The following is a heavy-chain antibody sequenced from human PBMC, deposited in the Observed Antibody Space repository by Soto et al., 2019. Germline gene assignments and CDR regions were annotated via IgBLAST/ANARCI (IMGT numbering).Heavy chain of an antibody. CDR2: IYYSGST. V-gene: IGHV4-59*08. CDR1: GGSISSYY. J-gene: IGHJ6*02. Sequence: PSETLSLTCSVSGGSISSYYWSWIRQPPGKGLEWIGYIYYSGSTNYNPSLKSRVTISVDTSKNQFSLKLSSVTAADTAVYYCARGDYVLGYYYYGMDVWGQGTTLTVSS. CDR3: ARGDYVLGYYYYGMDV. D-gene: IGHD4-17*01.